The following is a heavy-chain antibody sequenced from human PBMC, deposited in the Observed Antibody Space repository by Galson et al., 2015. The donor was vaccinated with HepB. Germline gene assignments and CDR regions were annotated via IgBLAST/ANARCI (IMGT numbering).Heavy chain of an antibody. CDR2: INPSGGST. J-gene: IGHJ1*01. Sequence: SVKVSCKASGYTFTSYYMHWVRQAPGQGLEWMGIINPSGGSTSYAQKFQGRVTMTRDTSTSTVYMELSSLRSEDTAVYYCASTPFGSYYPGYFQHWGQGTLVTVSS. CDR3: ASTPFGSYYPGYFQH. CDR1: GYTFTSYY. D-gene: IGHD3-10*01. V-gene: IGHV1-46*01.